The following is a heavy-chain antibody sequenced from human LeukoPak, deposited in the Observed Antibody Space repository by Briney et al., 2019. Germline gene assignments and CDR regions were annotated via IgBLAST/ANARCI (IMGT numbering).Heavy chain of an antibody. CDR3: AREVNRPTDADAFDI. CDR2: IHHSGRA. Sequence: SQTLSLTCTVSGGSIISDNHFWSWIPQHPGKDLEWLGYIHHSGRAFYSPSLESQLTISLDTSKNQFSLKLNSVIGADTTVYYCAREVNRPTDADAFDIWGQGTMVTVSS. D-gene: IGHD1-26*01. CDR1: GGSIISDNHF. V-gene: IGHV4-31*01. J-gene: IGHJ3*02.